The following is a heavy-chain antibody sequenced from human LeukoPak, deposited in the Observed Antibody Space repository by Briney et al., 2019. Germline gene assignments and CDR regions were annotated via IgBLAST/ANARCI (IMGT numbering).Heavy chain of an antibody. J-gene: IGHJ6*02. CDR1: GGSISSYY. CDR2: IYYSGST. CDR3: ARGPQPYDFWSGYSQGMDV. D-gene: IGHD3-3*01. V-gene: IGHV4-59*01. Sequence: SETLSLTCTVSGGSISSYYWSWIRQPPGKGLEWIGYIYYSGSTNYNPSLKSRVTISVDTSKNQFSLKLSSVTAADTAAYYCARGPQPYDFWSGYSQGMDVWGQGTTVTVSS.